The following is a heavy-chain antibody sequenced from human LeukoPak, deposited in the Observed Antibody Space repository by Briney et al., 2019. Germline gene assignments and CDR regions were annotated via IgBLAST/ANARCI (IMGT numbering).Heavy chain of an antibody. CDR2: ISSSVSSGGGIT. CDR3: AKYQGWIRGVMNAFDV. Sequence: GGFLRLSCAASGFTFGSYAMAWVRQAPGKGLEFVSSISSSVSSGGGITYYADSVKGRLTISRDNSKNTVYLQLNSLRAEDTAVYYCAKYQGWIRGVMNAFDVWGQGTMVIVSA. J-gene: IGHJ3*01. CDR1: GFTFGSYA. V-gene: IGHV3-23*01. D-gene: IGHD3-10*01.